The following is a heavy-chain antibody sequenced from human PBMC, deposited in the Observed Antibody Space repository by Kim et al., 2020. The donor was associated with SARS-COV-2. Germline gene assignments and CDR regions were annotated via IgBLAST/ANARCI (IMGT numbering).Heavy chain of an antibody. Sequence: GGSLRLSCAASGFTVSSNYMSWVRQAPGKGLEWVSVIYSGGSTYYADSVKGRFTISRDNSKNTLYLQMNSLRAEDTAVYYCARIPMTTVTTGSDYYYGMDVWGQGTTVTVSS. J-gene: IGHJ6*02. D-gene: IGHD4-17*01. CDR3: ARIPMTTVTTGSDYYYGMDV. V-gene: IGHV3-53*01. CDR1: GFTVSSNY. CDR2: IYSGGST.